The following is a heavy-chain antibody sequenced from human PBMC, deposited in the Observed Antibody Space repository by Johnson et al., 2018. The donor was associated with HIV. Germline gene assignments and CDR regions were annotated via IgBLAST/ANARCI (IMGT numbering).Heavy chain of an antibody. V-gene: IGHV3-20*04. J-gene: IGHJ3*02. CDR1: GFTVSSNY. CDR2: INWNGGST. D-gene: IGHD2-15*01. Sequence: VQLVESGGGVVQPGGSLRLSCAASGFTVSSNYMSWVRQAPGKGLEWVSGINWNGGSTHHADSVKGRFTISRDNAKKSLYLQMNSLRAEDTALYYCARVSRYCSGGSCLDAFDIWGQGTMVTVSS. CDR3: ARVSRYCSGGSCLDAFDI.